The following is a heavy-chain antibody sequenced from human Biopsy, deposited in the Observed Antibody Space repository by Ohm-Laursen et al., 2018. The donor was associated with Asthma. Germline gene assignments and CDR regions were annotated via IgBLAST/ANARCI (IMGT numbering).Heavy chain of an antibody. V-gene: IGHV4-59*12. CDR3: VRATSTWSQSGPHYFDH. CDR2: VHSTGST. Sequence: GTLSLTCTISPGSINDYYWNWIRQFPGKGLEWIGYVHSTGSTRFNPSLKSRLTISVDTSVDQVSLKLTSVTAADTAVYYCVRATSTWSQSGPHYFDHWSQGTLVTVSS. D-gene: IGHD6-13*01. CDR1: PGSINDYY. J-gene: IGHJ4*02.